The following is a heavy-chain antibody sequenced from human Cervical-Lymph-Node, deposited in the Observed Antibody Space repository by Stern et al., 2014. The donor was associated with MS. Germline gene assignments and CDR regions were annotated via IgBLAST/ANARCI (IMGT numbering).Heavy chain of an antibody. CDR1: GGTFSSSYA. CDR3: ARGVVSNRATATLHNLFDP. CDR2: IIPILGLP. J-gene: IGHJ5*02. D-gene: IGHD1-1*01. Sequence: QVQLVESGAEVKKPGSSVNVSCMASGGTFSSSYAITWMRPAPGQGLEWRGRIIPILGLPYYAQKFQGRVTITADTSTNTAYMGLNSLTSEDTAVYYCARGVVSNRATATLHNLFDPWGQGTLVTVSS. V-gene: IGHV1-69*09.